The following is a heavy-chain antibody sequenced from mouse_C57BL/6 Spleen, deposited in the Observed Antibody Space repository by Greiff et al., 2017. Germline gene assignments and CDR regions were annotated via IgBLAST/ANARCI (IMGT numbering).Heavy chain of an antibody. D-gene: IGHD2-5*01. CDR2: ISDGGSYT. J-gene: IGHJ3*01. V-gene: IGHV5-4*01. Sequence: EVMLVESGGGLVKPGGSLKLSCAASGFTFSSYAMSWVRQTPEKRLEWVATISDGGSYTYYPDNVKGRFTISRDNAKNNLYLQMSHLKSEDTAMYYCARDYYSNYEGFAYWGQGTLVTVSA. CDR1: GFTFSSYA. CDR3: ARDYYSNYEGFAY.